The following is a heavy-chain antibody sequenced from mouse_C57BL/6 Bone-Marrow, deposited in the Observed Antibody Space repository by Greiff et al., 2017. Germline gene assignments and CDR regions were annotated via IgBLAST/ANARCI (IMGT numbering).Heavy chain of an antibody. CDR2: ISSGSSTI. V-gene: IGHV5-17*01. J-gene: IGHJ3*01. CDR3: ARRDGNDSWFAY. Sequence: EVHLVESGGGLVKPGGSLKLSCAASGFTFSDYGMHWVRQAPEKGLEWVAYISSGSSTIYYADTVKGRFTISRDNAKNTLFLQMTSLRSEDTAMYYCARRDGNDSWFAYWGQGNLVTVSA. CDR1: GFTFSDYG. D-gene: IGHD2-2*01.